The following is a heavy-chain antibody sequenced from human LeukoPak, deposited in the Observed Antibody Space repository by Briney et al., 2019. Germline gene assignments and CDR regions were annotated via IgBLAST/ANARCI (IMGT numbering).Heavy chain of an antibody. J-gene: IGHJ1*01. CDR1: GDSISNGAYY. CDR2: ISHIGTT. Sequence: SETLSLTCTVSGDSISNGAYYWTWVRQYPGTGLEWIGYISHIGTTYNNPSLKSRVSISVDTSKNQFSLKLSSVTAADTAVYYCASASAYYYDSSGYYYFQHWGQGTLVTVSS. D-gene: IGHD3-22*01. CDR3: ASASAYYYDSSGYYYFQH. V-gene: IGHV4-31*03.